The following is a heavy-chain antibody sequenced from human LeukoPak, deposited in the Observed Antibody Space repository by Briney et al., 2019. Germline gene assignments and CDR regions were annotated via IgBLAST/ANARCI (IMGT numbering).Heavy chain of an antibody. V-gene: IGHV1-69*13. D-gene: IGHD5-12*01. CDR3: ARDLSGYDSRSFDY. J-gene: IGHJ4*02. CDR1: GGTFSSYA. Sequence: SVKVSCKASGGTFSSYAISWVRQAPGQGLEWMGGIIPIFGTANYAQKFQGRATITADESTSTAYMELSSLRSEDTAVYYCARDLSGYDSRSFDYWGQGTLVTVSS. CDR2: IIPIFGTA.